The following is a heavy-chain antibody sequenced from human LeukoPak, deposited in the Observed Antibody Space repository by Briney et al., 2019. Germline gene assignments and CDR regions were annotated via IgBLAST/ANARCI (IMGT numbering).Heavy chain of an antibody. Sequence: GGSLRLSCAASGFTFSNYWMTWIRQAPGKGLEWVPNINLVGSETYNVDSVKARLTISRDNAKNSLYLQMNRLRAEHTAVYYCARNRGTSGWGQRAL. CDR2: INLVGSET. CDR3: ARNRGTSG. J-gene: IGHJ4*02. D-gene: IGHD1-1*01. V-gene: IGHV3-7*01. CDR1: GFTFSNYW.